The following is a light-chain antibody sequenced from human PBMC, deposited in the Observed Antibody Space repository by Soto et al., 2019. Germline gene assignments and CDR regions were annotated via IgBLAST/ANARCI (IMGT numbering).Light chain of an antibody. V-gene: IGLV1-44*01. CDR3: AAWDDSLNGVV. J-gene: IGLJ7*01. Sequence: QAVVTQPPSASATPGQRVTISCSGSSSNIGGNTVDWYQQLPGTAPKLLIFSNTQRPSGVPDRFSGSKSGTSASLAISGLQSEDEADYYCAAWDDSLNGVVFGGGTQLTVL. CDR2: SNT. CDR1: SSNIGGNT.